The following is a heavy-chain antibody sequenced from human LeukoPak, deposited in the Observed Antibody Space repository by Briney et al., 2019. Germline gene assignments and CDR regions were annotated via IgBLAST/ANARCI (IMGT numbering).Heavy chain of an antibody. V-gene: IGHV4-4*02. D-gene: IGHD2-21*02. CDR2: VYHSGST. J-gene: IGHJ4*02. CDR3: AGAYCGGDCYSGRAFDI. CDR1: GGSISSSYW. Sequence: PSETLSPTCAVSGGSISSSYWWSWVRQPPGKGLEWIGEVYHSGSTNYSPSLKSRVTISVDKSKNQFSLKLSSVTAADTAVYYCAGAYCGGDCYSGRAFDIWGQGTLVTVSS.